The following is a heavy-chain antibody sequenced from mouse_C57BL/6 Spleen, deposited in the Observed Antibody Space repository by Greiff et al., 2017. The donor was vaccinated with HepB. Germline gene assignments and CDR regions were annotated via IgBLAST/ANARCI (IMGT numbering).Heavy chain of an antibody. Sequence: QVHVKQSGPELVKPGASVKLSCKASGYTFTSYDINWVKQRPGQGLEWIGWIYPRDGSTKYNEKFKGKATLTVDTSSSTAYMELHSLTSEDSAVYFCARSYDGYRAWFAYWGQGTLVTVSA. CDR1: GYTFTSYD. V-gene: IGHV1-85*01. J-gene: IGHJ3*01. CDR2: IYPRDGST. D-gene: IGHD2-3*01. CDR3: ARSYDGYRAWFAY.